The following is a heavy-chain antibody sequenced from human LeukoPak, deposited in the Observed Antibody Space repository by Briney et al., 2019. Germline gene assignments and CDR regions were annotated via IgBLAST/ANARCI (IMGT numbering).Heavy chain of an antibody. CDR2: IYTSGST. CDR1: GGSISSGSYY. CDR3: AREDYDILTGYPRFDP. Sequence: SETLSLTCTVSGGSISSGSYYWSWIRQPAGKRLEWIGRIYTSGSTNYNPSLKSRVTISVDTSKNQFSLKLSSVTAADTAVYYCAREDYDILTGYPRFDPWGQGTLVTVSS. D-gene: IGHD3-9*01. J-gene: IGHJ5*02. V-gene: IGHV4-61*02.